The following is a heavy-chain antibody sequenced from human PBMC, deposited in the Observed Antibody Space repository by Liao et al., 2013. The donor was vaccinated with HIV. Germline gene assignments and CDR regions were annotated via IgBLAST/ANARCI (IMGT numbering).Heavy chain of an antibody. CDR2: IYYSGST. D-gene: IGHD2-15*01. V-gene: IGHV4-39*07. CDR1: GGSISRSSYY. CDR3: ARSMLLRPNWFDP. Sequence: QLQLQESGPGLVKASETLSLTCTVSGGSISRSSYYWGWIRQPPGKGLEWIGSIYYSGSTNYNPSLKSRVTISVDTSKNQFSLKLSSVTAADTAVYYCARSMLLRPNWFDPWGQGTLVTVSS. J-gene: IGHJ5*02.